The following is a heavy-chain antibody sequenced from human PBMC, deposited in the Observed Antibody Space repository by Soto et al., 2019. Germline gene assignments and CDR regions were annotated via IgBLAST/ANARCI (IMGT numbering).Heavy chain of an antibody. D-gene: IGHD3-22*01. V-gene: IGHV3-48*02. Sequence: EVQLVESGGGLVQPGGSLRLSCAASGFTFSSYSMNWVRQAPGKGLEWVSYISSSSSTIYYADSVKGRFTISRDNAKNSLYLQMNSLRDEDTAVYYCARETRYYYDSSGYLNWFDPWGQGTLGTDSS. J-gene: IGHJ5*02. CDR2: ISSSSSTI. CDR1: GFTFSSYS. CDR3: ARETRYYYDSSGYLNWFDP.